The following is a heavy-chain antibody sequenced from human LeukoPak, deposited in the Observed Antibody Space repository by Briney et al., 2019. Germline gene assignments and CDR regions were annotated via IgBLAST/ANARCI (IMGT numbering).Heavy chain of an antibody. Sequence: SETLSLTCTVSGGSISSYYWSWIRQPPGKRLEWIGHIYYSGSTNYNPSLKSRVTISVDTFKNQFSLKLSSVTAADTAVYYCASRSSIWSGYQDTLYYFDSWGQGTLVTVSS. CDR1: GGSISSYY. J-gene: IGHJ4*02. CDR3: ASRSSIWSGYQDTLYYFDS. CDR2: IYYSGST. D-gene: IGHD3-3*01. V-gene: IGHV4-59*01.